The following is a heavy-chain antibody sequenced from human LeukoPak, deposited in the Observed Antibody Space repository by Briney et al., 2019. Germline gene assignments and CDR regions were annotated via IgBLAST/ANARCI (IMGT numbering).Heavy chain of an antibody. CDR2: IYYTGGT. D-gene: IGHD6-19*01. CDR3: AKYGNSGWVIDN. CDR1: GGSIGSDY. V-gene: IGHV4-59*08. J-gene: IGHJ4*02. Sequence: KPSETLSLTCTVSGGSIGSDYWTWIRQPPGKGLEYIGYIYYTGGTNYNTSLKSRVTISVDTSKNQFSLKLSSVTAADTAVYFCAKYGNSGWVIDNWGQGTLVTVSS.